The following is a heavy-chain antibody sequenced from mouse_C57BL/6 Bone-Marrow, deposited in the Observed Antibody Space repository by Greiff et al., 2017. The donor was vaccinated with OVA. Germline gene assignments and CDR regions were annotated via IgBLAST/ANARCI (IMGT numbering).Heavy chain of an antibody. J-gene: IGHJ3*01. CDR2: IHPNSGST. V-gene: IGHV1-64*01. Sequence: QVQLQQPGAELVKPGASVKLSCKASGYTFTSYWMHWVKQRPGQGLEWIGMIHPNSGSTNYNETFKSKATLTVDKSSSTAYMQLSSLTSEDSAVYYCARKDRYKYLFAYWGQGTLVTVSA. D-gene: IGHD5-1*01. CDR1: GYTFTSYW. CDR3: ARKDRYKYLFAY.